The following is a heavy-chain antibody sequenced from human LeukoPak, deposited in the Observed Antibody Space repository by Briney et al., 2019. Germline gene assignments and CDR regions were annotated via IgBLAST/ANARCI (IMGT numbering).Heavy chain of an antibody. CDR3: AFSSTSHWNQRILHY. CDR1: GYRFTSYG. V-gene: IGHV1-18*01. D-gene: IGHD1-1*01. J-gene: IGHJ4*02. Sequence: ASVKVSCKASGYRFTSYGIHWVRQARGQGLEWMGWINGFNCNTNYAQKFQGRVTLTTDHAPSAVYMELTSLTSGDTAVYYCAFSSTSHWNQRILHYGGEGTLVTVP. CDR2: INGFNCNT.